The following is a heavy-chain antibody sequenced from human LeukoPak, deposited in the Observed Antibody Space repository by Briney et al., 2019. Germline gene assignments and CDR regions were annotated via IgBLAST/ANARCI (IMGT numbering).Heavy chain of an antibody. Sequence: PGGSLRLSCAASGFTFSSYAMSCVRQAPGKGLEWVSAISGSGGSTYYADSVKGRFTISRDNSKNTLYLQMNSLRAEDTAVYYCAKGGSHCSGGSCFGYWGQGTLVTVSS. CDR1: GFTFSSYA. CDR2: ISGSGGST. D-gene: IGHD2-15*01. V-gene: IGHV3-23*01. CDR3: AKGGSHCSGGSCFGY. J-gene: IGHJ4*02.